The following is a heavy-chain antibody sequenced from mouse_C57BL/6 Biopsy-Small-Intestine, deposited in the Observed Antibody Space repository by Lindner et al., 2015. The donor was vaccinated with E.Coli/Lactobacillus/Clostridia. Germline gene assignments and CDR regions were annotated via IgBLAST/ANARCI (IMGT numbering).Heavy chain of an antibody. CDR3: AKQGISFDY. V-gene: IGHV2-3*01. Sequence: VQLQESGPGLVAPSQSLSITCTVTGFSLANFGVSWIRQPPGKGLEWLGVIWGGGSTNYHSALISRLRISKDNSKSQVFLKLNSLQTDDTATYYCAKQGISFDYWGQGTTLTVSS. J-gene: IGHJ2*01. CDR2: IWGGGST. CDR1: GFSLANFG.